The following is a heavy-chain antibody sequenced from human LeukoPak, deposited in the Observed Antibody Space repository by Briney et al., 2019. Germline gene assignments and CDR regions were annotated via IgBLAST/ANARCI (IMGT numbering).Heavy chain of an antibody. V-gene: IGHV3-66*01. CDR1: GFTVSSNY. CDR2: IYSGGST. D-gene: IGHD3-10*02. J-gene: IGHJ4*02. CDR3: AREGGVSTYYVSS. Sequence: GGSLRLSCAASGFTVSSNYMSWVRQAPGKGLEWVSVIYSGGSTYYADSVKGRFTISRDNSKNTLYLQMNSLRAEDTAVYYCAREGGVSTYYVSSWGQGTLVTVSS.